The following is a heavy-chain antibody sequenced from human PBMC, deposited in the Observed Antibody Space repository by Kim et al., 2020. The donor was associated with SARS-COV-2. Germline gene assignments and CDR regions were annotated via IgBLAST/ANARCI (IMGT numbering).Heavy chain of an antibody. D-gene: IGHD2-2*01. CDR2: ISYDGSNK. J-gene: IGHJ4*02. CDR3: ARDQWYCSSTSCPRFDY. CDR1: GFTFSSYA. V-gene: IGHV3-30*04. Sequence: GGSLRLSCAASGFTFSSYAMHWVRQAPGKGLEWVAVISYDGSNKYYADSVKGRFTISRDNSKNTLYLQMNSLRAEDTAVYYCARDQWYCSSTSCPRFDYWGQGTLVTVSS.